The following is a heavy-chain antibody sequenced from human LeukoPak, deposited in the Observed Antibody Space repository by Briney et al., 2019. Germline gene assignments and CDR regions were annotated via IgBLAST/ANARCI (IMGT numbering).Heavy chain of an antibody. CDR2: ITGSGGST. Sequence: GGSLRLSCAASGFTFSSYAMSWVRQAPGKGLEWVSAITGSGGSTYYADSVKGRFTIARDSSKNTLYLQMNTLRAEDTAVYYCVTYQLLLYGFDYWGQGTLVTVSS. J-gene: IGHJ4*02. CDR1: GFTFSSYA. CDR3: VTYQLLLYGFDY. V-gene: IGHV3-23*01. D-gene: IGHD2-2*01.